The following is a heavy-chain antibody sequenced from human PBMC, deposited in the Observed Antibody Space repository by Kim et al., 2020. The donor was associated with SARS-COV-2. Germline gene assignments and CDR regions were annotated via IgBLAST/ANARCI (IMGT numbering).Heavy chain of an antibody. CDR2: ISYSGTT. V-gene: IGHV4-39*01. Sequence: SETLSLTCTVSGASIDSTNYYWGWIRQHPGKGLEWLGSISYSGTTYYNPSLESRVTISADTSKNQFSLKLSSVTAADTAVYYCARPPRGISRRTFDVWGQGTIVTVSS. J-gene: IGHJ3*01. D-gene: IGHD3-3*01. CDR1: GASIDSTNYY. CDR3: ARPPRGISRRTFDV.